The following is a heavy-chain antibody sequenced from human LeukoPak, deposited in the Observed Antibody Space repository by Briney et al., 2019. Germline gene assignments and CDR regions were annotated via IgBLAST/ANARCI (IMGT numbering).Heavy chain of an antibody. Sequence: GASVKVSCKASGYTFTSYYMHWLRQAPGQGPEWMGWVNPNSGGTNYAQKFQGRVTMTRDTSISTAYMELSGLRSDDTAIYYCARQDNILAPFDSWGQGTLVTVSS. D-gene: IGHD3-9*01. V-gene: IGHV1-2*02. J-gene: IGHJ4*02. CDR2: VNPNSGGT. CDR1: GYTFTSYY. CDR3: ARQDNILAPFDS.